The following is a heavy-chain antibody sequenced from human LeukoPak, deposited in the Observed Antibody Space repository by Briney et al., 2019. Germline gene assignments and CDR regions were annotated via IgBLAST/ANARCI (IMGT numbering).Heavy chain of an antibody. D-gene: IGHD3-9*01. CDR3: ARESPDILTGYYAFDI. Sequence: SETLSLTCAVSGGSLCSSNWWGWVRQPPGKGLEWFGEIYHSGSTNYTPSLKSLVTISVDKSKNQFSLKLGSVTAADTAVYYCARESPDILTGYYAFDIWGQGTMVTVSS. J-gene: IGHJ3*02. CDR1: GGSLCSSNW. V-gene: IGHV4-4*02. CDR2: IYHSGST.